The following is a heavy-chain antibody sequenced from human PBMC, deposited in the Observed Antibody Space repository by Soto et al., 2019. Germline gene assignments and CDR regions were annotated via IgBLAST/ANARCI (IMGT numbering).Heavy chain of an antibody. V-gene: IGHV1-3*01. D-gene: IGHD2-15*01. CDR3: EDRSRRADHYFGMDV. CDR2: INAGNGNT. Sequence: ASVYVSCKTSGYTFTSYAMHWVRQAPGQRRELMGWINAGNGNTKYSHKFQVRVTITRDTSASKAYMELSSLRSEDTAVYYCEDRSRRADHYFGMDVWGEGTTVHVSS. CDR1: GYTFTSYA. J-gene: IGHJ6*04.